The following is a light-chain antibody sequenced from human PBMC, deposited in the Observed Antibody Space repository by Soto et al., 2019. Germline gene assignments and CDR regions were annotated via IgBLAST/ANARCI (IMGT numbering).Light chain of an antibody. J-gene: IGKJ1*01. Sequence: DIQMSQSPSSLSASIGDSVTITFLASQSINRWLAWYQQKPGRAPKLLIYDASSLQSGVPSRFSGSGSGTEFALTISSLQPDDFATYHCQEYNTYSWAFGQGTKVDIK. CDR3: QEYNTYSWA. CDR2: DAS. CDR1: QSINRW. V-gene: IGKV1-5*01.